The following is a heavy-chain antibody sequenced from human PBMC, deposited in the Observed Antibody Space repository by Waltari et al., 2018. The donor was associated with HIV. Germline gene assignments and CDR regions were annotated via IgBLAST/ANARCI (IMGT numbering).Heavy chain of an antibody. CDR1: GFTFSSSS. J-gene: IGHJ4*02. Sequence: EVQLVESGGGLVKPGGSLRLSCAASGFTFSSSSMNWVRQAPGKGLEWVSSISSSSSYIYYADSVQGRFTSSRDNAKNPLYLQMNSLRAEDTAVYYCATLVSSGWYYFDYWGQGTLVTVSS. V-gene: IGHV3-21*01. D-gene: IGHD6-19*01. CDR2: ISSSSSYI. CDR3: ATLVSSGWYYFDY.